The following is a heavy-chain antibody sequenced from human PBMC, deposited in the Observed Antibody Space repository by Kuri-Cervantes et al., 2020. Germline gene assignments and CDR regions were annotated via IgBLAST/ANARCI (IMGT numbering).Heavy chain of an antibody. CDR2: ISYDGSNK. Sequence: GGSLRLSCAASGFTFSSYAMHWVRQAPGKGLEWVAVISYDGSNKYYADSVKGRFTISRDNSKNTLYLRMNSLRAENTAVYYCARDLLRAAAGTLDYWGQGTLVTVSS. CDR1: GFTFSSYA. V-gene: IGHV3-30-3*01. D-gene: IGHD6-13*01. J-gene: IGHJ4*02. CDR3: ARDLLRAAAGTLDY.